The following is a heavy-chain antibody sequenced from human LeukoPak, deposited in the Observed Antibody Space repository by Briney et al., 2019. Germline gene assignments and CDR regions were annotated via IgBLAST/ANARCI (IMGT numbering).Heavy chain of an antibody. Sequence: SETVSLTCAVYGGSFSGYFWSWIRQPPGKGLEWIGEINHSGSTNYNPSLKSRVTISVDTSKNQFSLKLSSVTAADTAVYYCARGFYEQQGTQGAFDIWGQGTMVTVSS. CDR3: ARGFYEQQGTQGAFDI. D-gene: IGHD6-13*01. CDR2: INHSGST. J-gene: IGHJ3*02. V-gene: IGHV4-34*01. CDR1: GGSFSGYF.